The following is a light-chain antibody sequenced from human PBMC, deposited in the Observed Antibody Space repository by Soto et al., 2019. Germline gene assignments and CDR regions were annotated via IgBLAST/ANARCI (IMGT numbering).Light chain of an antibody. J-gene: IGKJ5*01. Sequence: DIQMTQSPSFLSASVGDRVTITCRASQAISNYLNWYQQKPGKAPNLLIFGAKTLQSGVTSRFSGSGYGTDFILTITTLQPEDVGMYYCQQCHATPRTFGQGTRLDI. CDR2: GAK. CDR3: QQCHATPRT. CDR1: QAISNY. V-gene: IGKV1-39*01.